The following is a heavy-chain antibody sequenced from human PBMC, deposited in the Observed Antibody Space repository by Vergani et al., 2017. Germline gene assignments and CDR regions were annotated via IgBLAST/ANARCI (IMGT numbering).Heavy chain of an antibody. J-gene: IGHJ4*02. CDR3: AKDRGPIVATIFV. CDR2: ISYDGSNK. V-gene: IGHV3-30*18. CDR1: GFTFSSYG. D-gene: IGHD5-12*01. Sequence: QVQLVESGGGVVQPGRSLRLSCAASGFTFSSYGMHWVRQAPGKGLEWVAVISYDGSNKYYADSVKGRFTISRDNSKNTLYLQMNSLRAEDTAVYYCAKDRGPIVATIFVWGQGTLVTVSS.